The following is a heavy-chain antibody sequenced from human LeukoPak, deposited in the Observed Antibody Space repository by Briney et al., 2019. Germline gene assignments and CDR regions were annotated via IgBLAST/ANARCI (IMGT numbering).Heavy chain of an antibody. CDR2: IKRKTDGGTT. D-gene: IGHD2-2*01. J-gene: IGHJ3*02. CDR3: ARGGDYGVPAPLGIDAFDI. V-gene: IGHV3-15*01. Sequence: GGSLRLSCAASGFTFSNAWMTWVRQAPGKGLEWVGRIKRKTDGGTTDYAAPVKDRFTISRDNSKSIADLQINSLKTEDTAVYYCARGGDYGVPAPLGIDAFDIWGQGTMVTVSS. CDR1: GFTFSNAW.